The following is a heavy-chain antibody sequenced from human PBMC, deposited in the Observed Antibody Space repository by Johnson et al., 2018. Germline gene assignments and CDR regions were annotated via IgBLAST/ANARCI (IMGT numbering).Heavy chain of an antibody. V-gene: IGHV3-33*01. D-gene: IGHD2-15*01. CDR1: GFTFSSHG. J-gene: IGHJ1*01. CDR2: IWSDGSKK. Sequence: QLVQSGGGVVQPGRSLRLYCAASGFTFSSHGMHWVRQAPGKGLEWVAVIWSDGSKKYFADSVKGRFTVSRDNSKNTLYLQMDSLRAEDTAIYYCARGRGDCSGGSCWGYFLHWGQGTLVTVSS. CDR3: ARGRGDCSGGSCWGYFLH.